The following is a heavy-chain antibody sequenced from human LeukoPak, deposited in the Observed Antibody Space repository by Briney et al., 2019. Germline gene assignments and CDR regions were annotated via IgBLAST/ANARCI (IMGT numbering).Heavy chain of an antibody. V-gene: IGHV5-51*01. Sequence: VESLKISCKGSGYNFTIYWIGWVLQMPGKGLEWMGIIFPGDSDTTYSPSFQGQVTISADKSISTAYLQWSSLKASDTAMYYCARLTGDWFDPWGQGTLVTVSS. J-gene: IGHJ5*02. D-gene: IGHD3-10*01. CDR3: ARLTGDWFDP. CDR1: GYNFTIYW. CDR2: IFPGDSDT.